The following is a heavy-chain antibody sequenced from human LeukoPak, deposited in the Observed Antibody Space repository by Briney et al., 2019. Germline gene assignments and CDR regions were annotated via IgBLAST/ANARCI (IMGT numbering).Heavy chain of an antibody. CDR1: GFTFDDYA. D-gene: IGHD3-10*01. CDR3: AKDPLMVRGVNPYYFDY. V-gene: IGHV3-9*01. CDR2: ISWNSGSI. Sequence: GGSLRLSCAASGFTFDDYAMHWVRQAPGKGLEWVSGISWNSGSIGYADSVKGRFTISRDNAKNSLYLQMNSLRAEDTALYYCAKDPLMVRGVNPYYFDYWGQGTLVTVSS. J-gene: IGHJ4*02.